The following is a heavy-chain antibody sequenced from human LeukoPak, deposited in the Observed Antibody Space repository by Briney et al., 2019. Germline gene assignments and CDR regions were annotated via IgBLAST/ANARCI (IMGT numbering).Heavy chain of an antibody. CDR1: GFTFSSSA. V-gene: IGHV1-58*01. CDR2: IVVGSGNT. CDR3: AADQLSGDYYSDL. Sequence: GASVKVSCKASGFTFSSSAVQWVRQARGQRLEWIGWIVVGSGNTNYAQNFQERVTITRDMSTSTAYMELSSLRSEDTAVYYCAADQLSGDYYSDLWGQGTLVTVSS. D-gene: IGHD2-21*02. J-gene: IGHJ4*02.